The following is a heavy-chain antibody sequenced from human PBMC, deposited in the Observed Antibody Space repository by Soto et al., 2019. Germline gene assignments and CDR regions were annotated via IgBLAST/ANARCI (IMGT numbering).Heavy chain of an antibody. D-gene: IGHD6-13*01. V-gene: IGHV3-30-3*01. Sequence: GGSLRLSCAASGFTFSSYAMHWVRQAPGKGLEWVAVISYDGSNKYYADSVKGRFTISRDNSKNTLYLQMNSLRAEDTAVYYCARDPEQQLAPPIDYWGQGTLVTV. CDR2: ISYDGSNK. CDR1: GFTFSSYA. J-gene: IGHJ4*02. CDR3: ARDPEQQLAPPIDY.